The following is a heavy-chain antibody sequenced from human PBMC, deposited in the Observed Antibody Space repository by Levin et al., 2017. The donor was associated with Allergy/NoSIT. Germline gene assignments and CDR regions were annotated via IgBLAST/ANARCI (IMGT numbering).Heavy chain of an antibody. CDR2: IYPGDSDT. CDR1: GYSFTSYW. Sequence: GESLKISCKGSGYSFTSYWIGWVRQMPGKGLEWMGIIYPGDSDTRYSPSFQGQVTISADKSISTAYLQWSSLKASDTAMYYCASFFGAGVNNYYFDYWGQGTLVTVSS. CDR3: ASFFGAGVNNYYFDY. D-gene: IGHD3/OR15-3a*01. V-gene: IGHV5-51*01. J-gene: IGHJ4*02.